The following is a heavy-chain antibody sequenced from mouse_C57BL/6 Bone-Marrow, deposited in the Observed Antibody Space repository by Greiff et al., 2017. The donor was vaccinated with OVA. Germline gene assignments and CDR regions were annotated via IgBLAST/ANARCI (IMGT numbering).Heavy chain of an antibody. Sequence: QVHVKQPGAELVRPGTSVKLSCKASGYTFTSYWMHWVKQRPGQGLEWIGVIDPSDSYTNYNQKFKGKATLTVDTSSSTAYMQLSSLTSEDSAVYYCARDGRAWFAYWGQGTLVTVSA. CDR3: ARDGRAWFAY. CDR1: GYTFTSYW. J-gene: IGHJ3*01. D-gene: IGHD2-3*01. V-gene: IGHV1-59*01. CDR2: IDPSDSYT.